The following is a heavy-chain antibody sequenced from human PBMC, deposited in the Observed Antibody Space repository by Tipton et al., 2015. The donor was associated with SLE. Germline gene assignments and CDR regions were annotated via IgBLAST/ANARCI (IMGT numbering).Heavy chain of an antibody. Sequence: TLSLTCAVYGGSFSGYYWSWIRQPPGKGLEWIGEINHSGSTNYNPSLKGRVTISVDTSKNQFSLKLSSVTAADTAVYYCARGKRHYDVLTGYYSKPHYFDFWGQGTVVAVSP. CDR1: GGSFSGYY. V-gene: IGHV4-34*01. J-gene: IGHJ4*02. CDR2: INHSGST. CDR3: ARGKRHYDVLTGYYSKPHYFDF. D-gene: IGHD3-9*01.